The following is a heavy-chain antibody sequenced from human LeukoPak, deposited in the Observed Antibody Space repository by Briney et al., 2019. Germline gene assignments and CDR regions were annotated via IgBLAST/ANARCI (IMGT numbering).Heavy chain of an antibody. V-gene: IGHV3-23*01. Sequence: GGSLRLSCAASGFTFSSYAMSWVRQAPGKGLEWVSAISGSGGSTYYADSVKGRFTISRDNSKNTLYLQMNSLRAEDTAVYYCAKAPGGTIFEVVPNWFDPWGQGTLVTVSS. CDR3: AKAPGGTIFEVVPNWFDP. CDR2: ISGSGGST. CDR1: GFTFSSYA. D-gene: IGHD3-3*01. J-gene: IGHJ5*02.